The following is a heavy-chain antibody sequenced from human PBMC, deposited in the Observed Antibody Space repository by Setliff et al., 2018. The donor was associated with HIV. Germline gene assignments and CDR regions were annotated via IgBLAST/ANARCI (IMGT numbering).Heavy chain of an antibody. CDR1: GFTFSNYG. V-gene: IGHV3-30*02. J-gene: IGHJ4*02. Sequence: GGSLRLSCAASGFTFSNYGMHWVRQGPGKGLEWLTFIRYDGTIEYYADSVKGRFTISRDNSRNTVNLQMSSLRREDTAVYYCAKDRYSTGWHLDHWGQGTPVTVSS. CDR2: IRYDGTIE. D-gene: IGHD6-19*01. CDR3: AKDRYSTGWHLDH.